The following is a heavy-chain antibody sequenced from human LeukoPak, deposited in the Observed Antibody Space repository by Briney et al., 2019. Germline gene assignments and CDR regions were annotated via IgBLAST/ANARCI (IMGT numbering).Heavy chain of an antibody. CDR3: ARGRTVAARPGYFQH. D-gene: IGHD6-6*01. Sequence: GASVKVSCKASGYTFHRYYMHWVRQAPGQGLEWMGIINPSGGSTSYAQKFQGRVTMTRDTSTSTVYMELNSLRSEDTAVYYYARGRTVAARPGYFQHWGQGTLVTVSS. CDR1: GYTFHRYY. V-gene: IGHV1-46*02. CDR2: INPSGGST. J-gene: IGHJ1*01.